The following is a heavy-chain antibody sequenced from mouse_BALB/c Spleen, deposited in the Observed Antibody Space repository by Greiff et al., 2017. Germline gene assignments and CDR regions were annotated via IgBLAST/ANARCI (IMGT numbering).Heavy chain of an antibody. V-gene: IGHV1-69*01. CDR1: GYTFTDYW. J-gene: IGHJ2*01. Sequence: QVHVKQPGAELVMPGASVKMSCKASGYTFTDYWMHWVKQRPGQGLEWIGAIDTSDSYTSYNQKFKGKATLTVDESSSTAYMQLSSLTSEDSAVYYCARITTAFDYWGQGTTLTVSS. CDR3: ARITTAFDY. D-gene: IGHD1-2*01. CDR2: IDTSDSYT.